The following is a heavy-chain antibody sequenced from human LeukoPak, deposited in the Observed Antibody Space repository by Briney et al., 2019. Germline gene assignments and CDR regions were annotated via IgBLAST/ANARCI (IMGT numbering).Heavy chain of an antibody. Sequence: GGSLRLSCAASGFTFSSYAMHWVRQAPGKGLEWVAVISYDGSNKYYADSVKGRFTISRDNSKNTLYLQMNSLRAEDTAVYYCARAQAYCSGGSCYAFDYWGQGTLVTVSS. D-gene: IGHD2-15*01. V-gene: IGHV3-30-3*01. CDR1: GFTFSSYA. CDR2: ISYDGSNK. CDR3: ARAQAYCSGGSCYAFDY. J-gene: IGHJ4*02.